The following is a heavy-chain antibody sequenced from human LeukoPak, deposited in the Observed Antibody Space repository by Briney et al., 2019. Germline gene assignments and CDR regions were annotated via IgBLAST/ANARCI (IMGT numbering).Heavy chain of an antibody. V-gene: IGHV3-9*01. D-gene: IGHD6-13*01. Sequence: GRSLRLSCAASGFTFDEYAMHWVRQAPGKGLEWVSGISWNSGSIGYADFVKGRFTISRDNAKNSLYLQMNSLRAEDTALYYCAKAKYSSSWYYFDYWGQGTLVTVSS. CDR2: ISWNSGSI. CDR3: AKAKYSSSWYYFDY. CDR1: GFTFDEYA. J-gene: IGHJ4*02.